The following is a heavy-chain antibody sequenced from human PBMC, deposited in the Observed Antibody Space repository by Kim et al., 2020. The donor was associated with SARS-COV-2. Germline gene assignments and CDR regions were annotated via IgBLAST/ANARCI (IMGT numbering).Heavy chain of an antibody. J-gene: IGHJ4*02. CDR1: GGSISSYY. CDR2: VNCSGST. Sequence: SETLSLTCTVSGGSISSYYWNWIRQPPGKGLEWIGYVNCSGSTNYNPSLKSRVTISVDTSKNQFSLKLSSVTAADTAVYYCARQEYSGSYDYLEYWGQGTLVTVSS. D-gene: IGHD1-26*01. CDR3: ARQEYSGSYDYLEY. V-gene: IGHV4-59*08.